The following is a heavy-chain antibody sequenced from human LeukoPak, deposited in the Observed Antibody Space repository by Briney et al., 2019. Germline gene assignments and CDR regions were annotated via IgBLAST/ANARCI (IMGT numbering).Heavy chain of an antibody. J-gene: IGHJ4*02. D-gene: IGHD2-2*02. CDR3: ARNPPYCTSTSCYNDY. Sequence: ASVTVSCKASGYTFTIYYMHWVRQAPGQGLEWMGWINPNSGATIYAQRFQGRVTMTRDTSISTAYMELSGLTSDDTAVYYCARNPPYCTSTSCYNDYWGQGTLVTVSS. V-gene: IGHV1-2*02. CDR1: GYTFTIYY. CDR2: INPNSGAT.